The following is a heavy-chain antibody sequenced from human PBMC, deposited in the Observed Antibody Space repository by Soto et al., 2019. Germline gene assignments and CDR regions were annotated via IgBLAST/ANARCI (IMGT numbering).Heavy chain of an antibody. CDR2: IYYSGST. D-gene: IGHD6-13*01. J-gene: IGHJ6*02. V-gene: IGHV4-61*01. Sequence: SETLSLTCTVSGGSVSSGSYYWSWIRQPPGKGLEWIGYIYYSGSTNYNPSLKSRVTISVDTSKNQFSLKLSSVTAADTAVYYCARDEAAAGGPYYYYYYGMDVWGQGTTVTVSS. CDR1: GGSVSSGSYY. CDR3: ARDEAAAGGPYYYYYYGMDV.